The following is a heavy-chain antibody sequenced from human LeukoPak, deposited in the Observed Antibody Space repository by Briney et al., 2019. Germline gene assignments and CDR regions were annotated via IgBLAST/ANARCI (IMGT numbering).Heavy chain of an antibody. Sequence: ASVTVSCKASGYTFTSYYMHWVRQAPGQGLEWMGIINPSGGSTSYAQKFQGRVTMTRDTSTSTVYMELSSLRSEDTAVYYCAREYIVVVPAAGFDYWGQGTLVTVSS. J-gene: IGHJ4*02. D-gene: IGHD2-2*01. CDR1: GYTFTSYY. CDR2: INPSGGST. V-gene: IGHV1-46*01. CDR3: AREYIVVVPAAGFDY.